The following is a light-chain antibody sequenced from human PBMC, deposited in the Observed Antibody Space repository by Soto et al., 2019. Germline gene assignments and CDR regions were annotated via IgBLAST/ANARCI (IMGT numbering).Light chain of an antibody. CDR1: QGIGRW. V-gene: IGKV1D-12*01. CDR2: AAS. J-gene: IGKJ4*01. CDR3: PQDNSFPPT. Sequence: DIQMTQSPSSVSASVGDRVTITCRASQGIGRWLAWYQQKPGKAPMLLIYAASSLQSGVPSRFGGGRFGTDFSLTISSLQPADFETYHCPQDNSFPPTFGGGTKVDIQ.